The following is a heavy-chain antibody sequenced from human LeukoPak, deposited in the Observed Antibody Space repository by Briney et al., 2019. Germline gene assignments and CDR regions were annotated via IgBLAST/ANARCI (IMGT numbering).Heavy chain of an antibody. D-gene: IGHD3-22*01. V-gene: IGHV1-69*05. J-gene: IGHJ4*02. Sequence: SVKVSCKASGGTFSSYAISWVRQAPGQGLDWIGVVIPIFGTAKYAQKFQGRETITTDESTSTAYMELSSLRSEDTAVYYCATEQYYDSPHGYFDYWGQGTLVTVSS. CDR1: GGTFSSYA. CDR3: ATEQYYDSPHGYFDY. CDR2: VIPIFGTA.